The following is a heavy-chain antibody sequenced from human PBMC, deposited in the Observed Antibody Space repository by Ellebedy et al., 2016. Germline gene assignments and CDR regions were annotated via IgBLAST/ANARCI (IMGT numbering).Heavy chain of an antibody. CDR1: GFTFSDHY. V-gene: IGHV3-72*01. Sequence: GESLKISXAASGFTFSDHYMDWVRQAPGKGLEWVGRTRNKVNGYTTEYAASVRDRFTISRDDLKNSLYLQMNSLRTEDTAVYYCARVDSTVVADYWGQGTLVTVSS. CDR3: ARVDSTVVADY. CDR2: TRNKVNGYTT. D-gene: IGHD4-17*01. J-gene: IGHJ4*02.